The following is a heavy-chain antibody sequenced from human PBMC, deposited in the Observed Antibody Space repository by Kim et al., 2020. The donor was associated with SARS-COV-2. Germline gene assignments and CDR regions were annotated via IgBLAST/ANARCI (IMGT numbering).Heavy chain of an antibody. CDR1: GYTFTSYA. V-gene: IGHV1-3*01. D-gene: IGHD3-9*01. J-gene: IGHJ3*02. Sequence: ASVKVSCKASGYTFTSYAMHWVRQAPGQRLEWMGWINAGNGNTKYSQKFQGSVTITRDTSASTAYMELSSLRSEDTAVYYCARPSTGLASGAFDIWGQGTMVTVSS. CDR3: ARPSTGLASGAFDI. CDR2: INAGNGNT.